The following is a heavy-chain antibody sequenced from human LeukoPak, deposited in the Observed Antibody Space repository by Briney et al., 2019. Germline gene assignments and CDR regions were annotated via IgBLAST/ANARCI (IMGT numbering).Heavy chain of an antibody. CDR3: ARDPAGVRGNFDS. V-gene: IGHV3-33*01. J-gene: IGHJ4*02. CDR2: IWFDGSNG. CDR1: GFTFSSYG. Sequence: PGGSLRLSCAASGFTFSSYGMHWVRQAPGKGLEWVAGIWFDGSNGYYADSVKGRLTIFRDNSKKMSYVQMDSLRAEDTAVYYCARDPAGVRGNFDSWGQGTLVTVSS. D-gene: IGHD3-10*01.